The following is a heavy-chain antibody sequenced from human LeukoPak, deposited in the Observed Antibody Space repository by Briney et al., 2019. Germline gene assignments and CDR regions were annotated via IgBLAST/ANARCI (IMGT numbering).Heavy chain of an antibody. CDR2: VFYNGNT. V-gene: IGHV4-39*01. D-gene: IGHD2-15*01. Sequence: SETLSLTCTVSGDSITNSNYFWGWIRQPPGQGLEWIGEVFYNGNTHYNPSLKSRVIISTDTSKNQLSLTLTAVTASDTAIYYCARRSPLVVVTAAHYYDYWGQGTLVTVSS. CDR3: ARRSPLVVVTAAHYYDY. J-gene: IGHJ4*02. CDR1: GDSITNSNYF.